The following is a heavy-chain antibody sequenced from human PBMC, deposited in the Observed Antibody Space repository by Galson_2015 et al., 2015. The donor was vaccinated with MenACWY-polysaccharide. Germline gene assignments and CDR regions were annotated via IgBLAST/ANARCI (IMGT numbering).Heavy chain of an antibody. CDR3: AKDYDYGDYATDP. CDR2: IQYDGGKE. CDR1: GFTFRSYG. V-gene: IGHV3-30*02. J-gene: IGHJ5*02. D-gene: IGHD4-17*01. Sequence: SLRLSCAASGFTFRSYGIHWVRQAPGKGLEWVTFIQYDGGKEYYSDSVKGRFTISRDNSKNTVYLQMSSLRAEDTAVYYCAKDYDYGDYATDPWGQGTLVTVSS.